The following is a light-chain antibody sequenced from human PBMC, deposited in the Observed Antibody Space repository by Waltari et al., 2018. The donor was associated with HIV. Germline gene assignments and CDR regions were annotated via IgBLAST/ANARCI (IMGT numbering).Light chain of an antibody. J-gene: IGKJ1*01. CDR1: QCVLYSSKNKNY. V-gene: IGKV4-1*01. Sequence: DIVMTQSPDSLAVSLGERATVNCKSSQCVLYSSKNKNYLALYQQKPGQPPKLLIYWASTRESGVPDRFSGSGSGTDFTLTISSLQAEDVAVYYCQQYYGTPPTFGQGTKVEIK. CDR3: QQYYGTPPT. CDR2: WAS.